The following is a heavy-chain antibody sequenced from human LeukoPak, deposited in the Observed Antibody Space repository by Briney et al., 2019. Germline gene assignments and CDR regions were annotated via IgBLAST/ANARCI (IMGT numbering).Heavy chain of an antibody. Sequence: GGSLRLSCTASGFTFGTYWMTWVRQAPGRGLEWVANIKVDGSEKYYADSVKGRFTISRDNAKNSLYLQMNSLRAEDTAVYYCARMLVYNSGGEAFDCWGQGTLVTVSS. CDR3: ARMLVYNSGGEAFDC. CDR2: IKVDGSEK. V-gene: IGHV3-7*01. CDR1: GFTFGTYW. D-gene: IGHD3-10*01. J-gene: IGHJ4*02.